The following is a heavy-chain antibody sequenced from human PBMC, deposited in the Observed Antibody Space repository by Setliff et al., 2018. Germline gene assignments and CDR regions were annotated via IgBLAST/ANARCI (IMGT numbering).Heavy chain of an antibody. D-gene: IGHD3-22*01. V-gene: IGHV1-18*01. CDR2: INTYNGDT. J-gene: IGHJ4*02. Sequence: ASVKVSCKASGYTFTKYGITWVRQAPGQGLEWMGYINTYNGDTYYAQKLQGRVTMTTDTSTSTAYMDLRSLRSDDTAVYYCARGADYYDSSENPIVDYWGQGTLVTVSS. CDR1: GYTFTKYG. CDR3: ARGADYYDSSENPIVDY.